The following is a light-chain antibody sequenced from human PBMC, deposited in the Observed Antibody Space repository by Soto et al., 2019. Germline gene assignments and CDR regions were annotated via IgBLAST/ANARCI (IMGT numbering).Light chain of an antibody. CDR3: QQSYSTPST. J-gene: IGKJ5*01. Sequence: DIQMTQSPSSLSASVGDRVTLTCRASQSISSYLNWYQQKPGKAPKLLIYAASSLQSGVPSRFSGSGSGTDFTLTISSLQPEDFATYYCQQSYSTPSTFGQGTRVEIK. CDR2: AAS. CDR1: QSISSY. V-gene: IGKV1-39*01.